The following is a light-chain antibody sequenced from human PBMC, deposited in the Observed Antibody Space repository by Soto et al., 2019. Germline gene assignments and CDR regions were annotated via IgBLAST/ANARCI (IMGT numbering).Light chain of an antibody. CDR3: QQTFSTLALT. Sequence: DIQMTQSPFSLAASVGDRVTVSCRSSQSIDTFLNWYRHKPGEAPELLIFGASRLHSGVPSRFSGGGSGTEFTLNISSLQPEDFATYYCQQTFSTLALTFGGGTKVDIK. V-gene: IGKV1-39*01. J-gene: IGKJ4*01. CDR1: QSIDTF. CDR2: GAS.